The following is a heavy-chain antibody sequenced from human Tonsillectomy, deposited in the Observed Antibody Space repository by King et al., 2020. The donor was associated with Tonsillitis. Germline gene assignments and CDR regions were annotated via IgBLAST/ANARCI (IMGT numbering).Heavy chain of an antibody. CDR1: GFTFSRYA. CDR3: AKDPSIAAAGKPFYFDA. Sequence: EVQLVESGGDLVQPGGSLSLSCAASGFTFSRYAMSSVRQAPGKGLEWVSSISNSGGNTYYADFAKGRFTISRDNSKNTLYLQMNSLRAEDTAIYFCAKDPSIAAAGKPFYFDAWGQGTLVSVSS. D-gene: IGHD6-13*01. J-gene: IGHJ4*02. CDR2: ISNSGGNT. V-gene: IGHV3-23*04.